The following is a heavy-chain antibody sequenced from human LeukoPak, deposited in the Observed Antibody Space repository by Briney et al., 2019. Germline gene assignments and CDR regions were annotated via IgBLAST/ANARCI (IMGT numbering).Heavy chain of an antibody. D-gene: IGHD2-15*01. V-gene: IGHV3-30*03. Sequence: GGSLRLSGAASGFTFSSYGMHWVRQAPGKGLEWVAVISYDGSNKYYADSVKGRFTISRDNSKNTLYLQMNSLRAEDTAVYYCAGGRPRGYCSGGSCYHNFDYWGQGTLVTVSS. CDR1: GFTFSSYG. J-gene: IGHJ4*02. CDR2: ISYDGSNK. CDR3: AGGRPRGYCSGGSCYHNFDY.